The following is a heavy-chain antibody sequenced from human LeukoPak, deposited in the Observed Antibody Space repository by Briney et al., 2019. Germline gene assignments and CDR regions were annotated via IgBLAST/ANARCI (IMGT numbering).Heavy chain of an antibody. CDR2: IYYTGST. Sequence: SETLSLTCTVSGGSISTYYWSWIRQPPGKGLEWIGYIYYTGSTSYNPSLKSRVTMSLDASKNQFSLEPNSATPADTAVYYCARGGNYWPQWWFDPWGRGTLVSVSS. CDR1: GGSISTYY. J-gene: IGHJ5*02. CDR3: ARGGNYWPQWWFDP. V-gene: IGHV4-59*01. D-gene: IGHD1-26*01.